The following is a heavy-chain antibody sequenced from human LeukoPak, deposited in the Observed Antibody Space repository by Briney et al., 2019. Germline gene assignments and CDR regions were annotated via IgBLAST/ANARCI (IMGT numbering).Heavy chain of an antibody. V-gene: IGHV4-59*11. CDR1: GASISSHY. J-gene: IGHJ5*02. D-gene: IGHD1-26*01. Sequence: SETLSLTCSVSGASISSHYWSWIRQPPGKGLEWIGYIYYSVRTNYNPSLKSRVTISVDMPNNQFSLKMSSVTAADTAVYYCARDNGGYSGSYTGTWGQGTLVTVSS. CDR2: IYYSVRT. CDR3: ARDNGGYSGSYTGT.